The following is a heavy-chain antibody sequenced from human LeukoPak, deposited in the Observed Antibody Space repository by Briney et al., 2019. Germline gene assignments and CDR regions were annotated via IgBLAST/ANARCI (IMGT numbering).Heavy chain of an antibody. CDR2: INPSVGST. Sequence: ASVKASCKASGYTFTSYYMHWVRQTPGQGLEWMGIINPSVGSTTYAQQFQVRVTMTKDMSTTTVYMDRTSLRPEDRAVFYCARDRAVAGWNWGQGKLVTVSS. J-gene: IGHJ4*02. CDR1: GYTFTSYY. V-gene: IGHV1-46*01. D-gene: IGHD6-19*01. CDR3: ARDRAVAGWN.